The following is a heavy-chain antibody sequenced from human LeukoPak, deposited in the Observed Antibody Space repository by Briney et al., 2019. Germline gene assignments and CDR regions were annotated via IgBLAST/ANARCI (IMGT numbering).Heavy chain of an antibody. Sequence: ASVKVSCKASGYTFTSYYMHWVRQAPGQGLEWMGIIKPSGGSTSYAQKFQGRVTMTRDMSTSTVYMELSSLRPEDTAVYYCARDGSPRFNWFDPWGQGTLVTVSS. CDR2: IKPSGGST. CDR1: GYTFTSYY. J-gene: IGHJ5*02. V-gene: IGHV1-46*01. D-gene: IGHD3-10*01. CDR3: ARDGSPRFNWFDP.